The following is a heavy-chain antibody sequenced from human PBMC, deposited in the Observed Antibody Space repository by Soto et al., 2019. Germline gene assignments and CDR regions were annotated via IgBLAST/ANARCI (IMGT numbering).Heavy chain of an antibody. V-gene: IGHV4-31*02. J-gene: IGHJ3*02. D-gene: IGHD2-2*01. CDR3: ARNPSHLCASTSCHAFDI. CDR2: IYYSGTT. Sequence: SETLSLTXSVSGGSISSGAYYWNWIRQHPRKGLEWIGYIYYSGTTYYNPSLGSRVSISADTSKNQFSLKLNSVTVADTAVYYCARNPSHLCASTSCHAFDIWGQGTMVTVSS. CDR1: GGSISSGAYY.